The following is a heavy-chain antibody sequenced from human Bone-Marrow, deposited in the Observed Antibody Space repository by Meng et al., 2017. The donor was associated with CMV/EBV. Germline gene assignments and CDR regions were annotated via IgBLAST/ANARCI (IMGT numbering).Heavy chain of an antibody. V-gene: IGHV1-69*05. CDR1: GGTFSSYA. J-gene: IGHJ4*02. CDR2: ITPVFETA. CDR3: ARGPRIIVGGVIIWPLED. D-gene: IGHD3-10*01. Sequence: SVKVSCKASGGTFSSYAISWVRQAPGQGLEWMGGITPVFETADYAQKFRDRVTISMDDSATKAYMEMTSLGSEDTAVYFCARGPRIIVGGVIIWPLEDWGQGTLVTVSS.